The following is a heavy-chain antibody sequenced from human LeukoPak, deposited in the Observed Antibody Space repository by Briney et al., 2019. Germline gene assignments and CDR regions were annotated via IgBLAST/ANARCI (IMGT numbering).Heavy chain of an antibody. D-gene: IGHD5-18*01. CDR2: IYYSGST. CDR3: ASLDQGIDTAMVN. Sequence: SETLSLTCTVSGGSISSSSYYWSWIRQPPGKGLEWIGYIYYSGSTNYNPSLKSRVTISVDTSKNQFSLKLSSVTAADTAVYYCASLDQGIDTAMVNWGQGTLVTVSS. J-gene: IGHJ4*02. V-gene: IGHV4-61*01. CDR1: GGSISSSSYY.